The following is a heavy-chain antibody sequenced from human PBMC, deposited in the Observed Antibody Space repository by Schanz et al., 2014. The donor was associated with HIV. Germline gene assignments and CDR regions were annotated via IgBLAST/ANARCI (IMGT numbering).Heavy chain of an antibody. D-gene: IGHD2-2*01. CDR1: GFTFSSSG. Sequence: QVQLVESGGGVVQPGRSLRLSCAASGFTFSSSGMHWVRQAPGKGLEWGAAMWYDESHKGYADSVKGRFTISRDNSKNMLYLQMNSLRAEDTAVYFCARNRYNLLPFDYWGQGTLVTVSS. V-gene: IGHV3-33*01. CDR2: MWYDESHK. CDR3: ARNRYNLLPFDY. J-gene: IGHJ4*02.